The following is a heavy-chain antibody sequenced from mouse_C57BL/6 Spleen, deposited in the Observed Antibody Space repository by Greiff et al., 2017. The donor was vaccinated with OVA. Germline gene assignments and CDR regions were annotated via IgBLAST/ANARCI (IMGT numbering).Heavy chain of an antibody. J-gene: IGHJ1*03. CDR1: GFTFSNYW. Sequence: EVKVVESGGGLVQPGGSMKLSCVASGFTFSNYWMNWVRQSPEKGLEWVAQIRLKSDNYATHYAESVKGRFTISRDDSKSSVYLQMNNLRAEDTGIYYCTGRGWYWYFDVWGTGTTVTVSS. CDR3: TGRGWYWYFDV. V-gene: IGHV6-3*01. D-gene: IGHD1-1*02. CDR2: IRLKSDNYAT.